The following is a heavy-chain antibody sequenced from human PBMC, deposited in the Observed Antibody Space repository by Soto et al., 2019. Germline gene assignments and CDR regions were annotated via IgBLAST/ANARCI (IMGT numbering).Heavy chain of an antibody. J-gene: IGHJ4*02. CDR1: GFSFSSYA. V-gene: IGHV3-23*01. Sequence: GGSLRLSCAASGFSFSSYALTWVRQAPGKGLEWVSTISGSDGKTFYADSVKGRFSISRDTSQSTLYLQLNSLRADDTAMYYCARWSYLDYWGQGTRVTVSS. CDR2: ISGSDGKT. CDR3: ARWSYLDY. D-gene: IGHD3-3*01.